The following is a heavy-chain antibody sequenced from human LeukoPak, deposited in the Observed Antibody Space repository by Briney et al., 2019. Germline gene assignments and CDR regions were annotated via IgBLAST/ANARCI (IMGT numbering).Heavy chain of an antibody. V-gene: IGHV3-9*01. D-gene: IGHD6-13*01. CDR2: ISWNSGSI. CDR1: GFTFDDYG. Sequence: PGRSLRLSCAASGFTFDDYGMHWVRQAPGKGPEWVSGISWNSGSIGYADSVKGRFTISRDNAKNSLYLQMNSLRAEDTALYYCAKDMSSSWFYYFDYWGQGTLVTVSS. CDR3: AKDMSSSWFYYFDY. J-gene: IGHJ4*02.